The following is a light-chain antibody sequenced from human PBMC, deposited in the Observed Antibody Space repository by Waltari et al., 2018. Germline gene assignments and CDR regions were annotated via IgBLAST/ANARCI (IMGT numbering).Light chain of an antibody. CDR2: AAS. J-gene: IGKJ1*01. CDR3: QQYNSYPWT. Sequence: DIQMTQSPSSLSTSVGDRVTITCRASQSISTYLNWYQQKPGKAPKLLIYAASSLQSGVPSRFSGSGSGTEFTLTISSLQADDFASYYCQQYNSYPWTFGQGTKVEIK. V-gene: IGKV1-39*01. CDR1: QSISTY.